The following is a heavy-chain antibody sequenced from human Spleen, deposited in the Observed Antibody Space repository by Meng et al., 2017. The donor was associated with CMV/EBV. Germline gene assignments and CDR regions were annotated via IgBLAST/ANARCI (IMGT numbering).Heavy chain of an antibody. D-gene: IGHD2-2*03. V-gene: IGHV3-74*01. CDR1: GFTFSNYW. CDR3: AKVSGYCSSTSCSPNYYYYGMDV. Sequence: GESLKISCAASGFTFSNYWLHWVRQAPGKGLVWLPRINSDGGTSSADFVKGRFTISRDNAKNTLYLQMNSLKAEDTAVYYCAKVSGYCSSTSCSPNYYYYGMDVWGQGTTVTVSS. CDR2: INSDGGT. J-gene: IGHJ6*02.